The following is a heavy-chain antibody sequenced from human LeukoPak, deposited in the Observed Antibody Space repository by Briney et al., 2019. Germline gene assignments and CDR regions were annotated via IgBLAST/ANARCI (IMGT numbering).Heavy chain of an antibody. CDR3: ARGGSRSSGAFDI. Sequence: ASVKVSCKAPGYTFTGYYLHWVRQAPGQGLEWVVWINPNNGGTNYAQTFQGRVTMTRDTSISTAYMELSRLRFDDTAVYYCARGGSRSSGAFDIWGQGTMVTVS. J-gene: IGHJ3*02. D-gene: IGHD6-13*01. CDR2: INPNNGGT. V-gene: IGHV1-2*02. CDR1: GYTFTGYY.